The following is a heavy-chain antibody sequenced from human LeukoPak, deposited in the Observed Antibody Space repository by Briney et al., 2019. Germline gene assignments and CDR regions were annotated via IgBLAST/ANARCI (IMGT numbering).Heavy chain of an antibody. CDR3: ARDGRGSVVVPADH. D-gene: IGHD2-2*01. V-gene: IGHV3-48*04. J-gene: IGHJ4*02. CDR2: ISSSGSTI. CDR1: GFTFSSYA. Sequence: GGSLRLSCAASGFTFSSYAMSWVRQAPGKGLEWVSYISSSGSTIYYADSVKGRFTISRDNAKNSLYLQMNSLRAEDTAVYYCARDGRGSVVVPADHWGQGTLVTVSS.